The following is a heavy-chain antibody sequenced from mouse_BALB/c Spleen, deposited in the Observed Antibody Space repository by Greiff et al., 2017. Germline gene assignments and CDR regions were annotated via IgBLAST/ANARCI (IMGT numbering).Heavy chain of an antibody. Sequence: EVQRVESGGDLVKPGGSLKLSCAASGFTFSSYGMSWVRQTPDKRLEWVATISSGGSYTYYPDSVKGRFTISRDNAKNTLYLQMSSLKSEDTAMYYCARQRGNYVDYYAMDYWGQGTSVTVSS. J-gene: IGHJ4*01. D-gene: IGHD2-1*01. CDR3: ARQRGNYVDYYAMDY. V-gene: IGHV5-6*01. CDR1: GFTFSSYG. CDR2: ISSGGSYT.